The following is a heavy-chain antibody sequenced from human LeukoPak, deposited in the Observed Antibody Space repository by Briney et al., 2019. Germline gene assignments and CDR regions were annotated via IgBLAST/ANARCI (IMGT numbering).Heavy chain of an antibody. CDR3: ASGVIVVVPAAPNYYYYMDV. V-gene: IGHV1-69*05. D-gene: IGHD2-2*01. Sequence: ASVKVPCKAPGGTFSSYAISWVRQAPGQGLEWMGGIIPIFGTANYAQKFQGRVTITTDESTSTAYMELSSLRSEDTAVYYCASGVIVVVPAAPNYYYYMDVWGKGTTVTVSS. CDR1: GGTFSSYA. J-gene: IGHJ6*03. CDR2: IIPIFGTA.